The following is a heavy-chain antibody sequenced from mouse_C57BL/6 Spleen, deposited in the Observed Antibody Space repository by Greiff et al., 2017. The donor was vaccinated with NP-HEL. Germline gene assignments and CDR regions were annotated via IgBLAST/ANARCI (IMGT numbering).Heavy chain of an antibody. J-gene: IGHJ1*03. Sequence: EVNVVESGGGLVKPGGSLKLSCAASGFTFSSYAMSWVRQTPEKRLEWVATISDGGSYTYYPDNVKGRFTISRDNAKNNLYLQMSHLKSEDTAMYYCARDNDPRYFDVWGTGTTVTVSS. V-gene: IGHV5-4*01. CDR3: ARDNDPRYFDV. D-gene: IGHD2-3*01. CDR1: GFTFSSYA. CDR2: ISDGGSYT.